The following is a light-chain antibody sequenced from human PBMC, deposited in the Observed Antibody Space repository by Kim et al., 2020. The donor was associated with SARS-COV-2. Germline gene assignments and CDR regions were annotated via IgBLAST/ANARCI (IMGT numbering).Light chain of an antibody. Sequence: SITIAGPGTSSVVGGYKYVSWYHQHPGKAPKLVIFEVDNRPSGVSIRFSGSKSGNTASLTISGLQAEDEADYYCSSYIRGSTNYVFGTGTQLTVL. J-gene: IGLJ1*01. CDR2: EVD. CDR1: SSVVGGYKY. CDR3: SSYIRGSTNYV. V-gene: IGLV2-14*01.